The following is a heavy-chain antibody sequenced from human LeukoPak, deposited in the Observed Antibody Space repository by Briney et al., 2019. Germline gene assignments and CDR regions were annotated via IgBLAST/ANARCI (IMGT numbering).Heavy chain of an antibody. CDR1: GLTFSSHW. CDR2: ITNDGSST. J-gene: IGHJ4*02. V-gene: IGHV3-74*01. D-gene: IGHD3-22*01. CDR3: ARDKGDYDTSGSLFVF. Sequence: GGSLRLSCAASGLTFSSHWMHWVRQAPGKGLVWVSRITNDGSSTTYADSVKGRFTISRDNAKNMLYLQMNSLRAEDTAVYYCARDKGDYDTSGSLFVFGGQGTLVTVSS.